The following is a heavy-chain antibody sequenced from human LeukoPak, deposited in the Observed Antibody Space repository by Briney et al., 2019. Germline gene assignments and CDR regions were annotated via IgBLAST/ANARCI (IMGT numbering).Heavy chain of an antibody. CDR3: ASTIVVVPAADDAFDI. D-gene: IGHD2-2*01. V-gene: IGHV1-69*02. J-gene: IGHJ3*02. Sequence: SVKVSCKASGGTFSSYTISWVRQAPGQGLEWTGRIIPILGIANYAQKFQGRVTITADKSTSTAYMELSSLRSEDTAVYYCASTIVVVPAADDAFDIWGQGTMVTVSS. CDR1: GGTFSSYT. CDR2: IIPILGIA.